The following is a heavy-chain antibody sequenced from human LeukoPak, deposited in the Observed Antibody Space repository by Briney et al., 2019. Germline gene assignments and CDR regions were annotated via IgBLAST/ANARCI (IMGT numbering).Heavy chain of an antibody. Sequence: GESLRLSCAASGFTFTNYEMNWVRQAPGKGLEWISYISGSGSTIYYADSVKGRFTISRDNAKNSLYLQMNSLRAEDTAVYYCARGGYSDSSAADMTWGQGTLVTVSS. J-gene: IGHJ5*02. CDR3: ARGGYSDSSAADMT. CDR2: ISGSGSTI. V-gene: IGHV3-48*03. D-gene: IGHD3-22*01. CDR1: GFTFTNYE.